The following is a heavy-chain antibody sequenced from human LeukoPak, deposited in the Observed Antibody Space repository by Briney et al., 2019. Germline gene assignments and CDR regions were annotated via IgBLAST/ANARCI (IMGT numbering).Heavy chain of an antibody. CDR2: ISYDGSNK. CDR3: AKDSSYDFWSGYYTINWFDP. D-gene: IGHD3-3*01. J-gene: IGHJ5*02. CDR1: GFTFSSYG. Sequence: PGRSLRLSCAASGFTFSSYGMHWVRQAPGKGLEWVAVISYDGSNKYYADSVKGRFTISRDNSKNTLYLQMNSLRAEDTAVYYCAKDSSYDFWSGYYTINWFDPWGQGTLVTVSS. V-gene: IGHV3-30*18.